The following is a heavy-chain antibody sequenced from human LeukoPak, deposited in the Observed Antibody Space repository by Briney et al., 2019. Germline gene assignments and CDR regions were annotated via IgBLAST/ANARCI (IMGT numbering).Heavy chain of an antibody. Sequence: SETLSLTCAVYGESFSGNYWNWIRQPPGKGLEWIGETNHSGSTNYNPSLKSRVTISVDTSKNQFSLKLSSVTAADTAVYYCARIEPGRLGFDYWGQGTLVTVSS. J-gene: IGHJ4*02. CDR3: ARIEPGRLGFDY. CDR1: GESFSGNY. CDR2: TNHSGST. D-gene: IGHD3-16*01. V-gene: IGHV4-34*01.